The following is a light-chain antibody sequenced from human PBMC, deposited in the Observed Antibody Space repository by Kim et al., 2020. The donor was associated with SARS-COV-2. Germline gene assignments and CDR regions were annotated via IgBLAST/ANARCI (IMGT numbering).Light chain of an antibody. CDR3: QAWDCSQGV. CDR1: KLGDKY. Sequence: SYELTRPPSVSVSPGQTASITCSGYKLGDKYACWYQQKPRQSPVLVIYHDSKRPSGIPGRFSGSNSGNTATLTISGTQAMVEADYYCQAWDCSQGVLGGG. V-gene: IGLV3-1*01. CDR2: HDS. J-gene: IGLJ3*02.